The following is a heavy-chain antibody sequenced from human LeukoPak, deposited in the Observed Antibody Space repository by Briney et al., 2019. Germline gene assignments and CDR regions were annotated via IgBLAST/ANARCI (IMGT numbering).Heavy chain of an antibody. D-gene: IGHD3-10*01. Sequence: GRSLRLSCAASGFTFSSYVMHWVRQAPGKGLEWVAVISYDGSNKYYADSVKGRFTISRDNSKNTLYLQMNSLRAEDTAVYYCARSSMVRGVKGNFFDYWGQGTLVTVSS. CDR3: ARSSMVRGVKGNFFDY. CDR2: ISYDGSNK. J-gene: IGHJ4*02. V-gene: IGHV3-30-3*01. CDR1: GFTFSSYV.